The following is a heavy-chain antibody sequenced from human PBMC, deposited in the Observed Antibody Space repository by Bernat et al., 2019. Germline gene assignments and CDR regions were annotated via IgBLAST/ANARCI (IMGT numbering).Heavy chain of an antibody. CDR1: GDDIKRYY. CDR2: THYTGAA. D-gene: IGHD6-25*01. CDR3: ANWGEAHIAAPVRAFDI. J-gene: IGHJ3*02. V-gene: IGHV4-59*01. Sequence: QVQLQESGPGLGKPSETLSLTCSVSGDDIKRYYWNWIRQPPGKGLEWIGFTHYTGAALYNPSLKSRVSTSVDTSKSQFSMRLNSVTAANTALYYCANWGEAHIAAPVRAFDIWSQGTMVTVSS.